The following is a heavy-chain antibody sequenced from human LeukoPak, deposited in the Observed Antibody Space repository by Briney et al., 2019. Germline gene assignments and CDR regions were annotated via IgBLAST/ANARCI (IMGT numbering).Heavy chain of an antibody. CDR1: GGSFSGYY. CDR3: ARGAAAGTGCWFDP. Sequence: SETLSLTCAVYGGSFSGYYWSWIRQPPGKGLEWIGEINHSGSTNYNPPLKSRVTISVDTSKNQFSLKLSSVTAADTAVYYCARGAAAGTGCWFDPWGQGTLVTVSS. J-gene: IGHJ5*02. CDR2: INHSGST. D-gene: IGHD6-13*01. V-gene: IGHV4-34*01.